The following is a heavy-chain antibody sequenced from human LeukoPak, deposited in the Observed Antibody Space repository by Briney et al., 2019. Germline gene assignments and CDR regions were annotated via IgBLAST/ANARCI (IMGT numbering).Heavy chain of an antibody. CDR3: TRASGYGDSLFDY. Sequence: GGSLRLSCTASGFTFGDYAMSWFRQAPGKGLEWVGFIRSKAYGGTTEYAASVKGRFTISRDDSKSIAYLQMNSLKTEDTAVYYCTRASGYGDSLFDYWGQGTLVTVSS. CDR1: GFTFGDYA. V-gene: IGHV3-49*03. D-gene: IGHD4-17*01. CDR2: IRSKAYGGTT. J-gene: IGHJ4*02.